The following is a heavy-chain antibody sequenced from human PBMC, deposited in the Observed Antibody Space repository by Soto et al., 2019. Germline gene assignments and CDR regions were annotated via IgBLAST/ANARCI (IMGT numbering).Heavy chain of an antibody. V-gene: IGHV1-46*01. CDR1: GYTFTNYY. CDR3: AREREYDFWSGYLVY. D-gene: IGHD3-3*01. J-gene: IGHJ4*02. Sequence: ASVKVSCKASGYTFTNYYMHWVRQAPGQGLEWMGIINPSGGSTDYAQKFQGRVTVTRDTSTSTVYMELSSLRSDDTAVYYCAREREYDFWSGYLVYWGQGTLVTVSS. CDR2: INPSGGST.